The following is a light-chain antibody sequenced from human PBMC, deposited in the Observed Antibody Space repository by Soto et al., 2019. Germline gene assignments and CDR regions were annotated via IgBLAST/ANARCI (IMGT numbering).Light chain of an antibody. V-gene: IGKV3-11*01. Sequence: EIVLTQSPATVSLSPGERATISCRATKPVSGFLAWYQQKPGQPPRLLIYDVSRRATGIPVRFSGSGSGTDFTLTISSLEPEDFAVYYCQQRSDWPPMYTFGQGTRLEIK. CDR2: DVS. J-gene: IGKJ2*01. CDR1: KPVSGF. CDR3: QQRSDWPPMYT.